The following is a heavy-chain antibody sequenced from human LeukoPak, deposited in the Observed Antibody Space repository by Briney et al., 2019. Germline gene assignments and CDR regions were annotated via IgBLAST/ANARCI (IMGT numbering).Heavy chain of an antibody. J-gene: IGHJ4*02. CDR3: ARGRQLWLQDY. D-gene: IGHD5-18*01. CDR2: IYYSGST. V-gene: IGHV4-59*01. Sequence: SETLSLTCTVSGGSISSYYRSWLRQPPGKGLEWIGYIYYSGSTNYNPSLKSRVTISVDTSKNQFSLKLSSVTAADTAVYYCARGRQLWLQDYWGQGTLVTVSS. CDR1: GGSISSYY.